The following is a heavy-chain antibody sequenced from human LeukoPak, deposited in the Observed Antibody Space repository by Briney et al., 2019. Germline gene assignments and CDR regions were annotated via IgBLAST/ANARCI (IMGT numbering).Heavy chain of an antibody. Sequence: SETLSLTCTVSGGSISSYYWSWIRQPPGKGLVWIGYIHYSGSTNYNPSLKSRVTISVDTSKNQFSLKLSSVTAADTAVHYCARQREGYSGSYFDYWGQGTLVTVSS. V-gene: IGHV4-59*08. CDR2: IHYSGST. CDR3: ARQREGYSGSYFDY. J-gene: IGHJ4*02. CDR1: GGSISSYY. D-gene: IGHD1-26*01.